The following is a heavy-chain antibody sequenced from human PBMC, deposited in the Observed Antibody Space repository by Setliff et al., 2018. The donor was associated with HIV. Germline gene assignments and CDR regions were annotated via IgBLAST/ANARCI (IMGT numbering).Heavy chain of an antibody. J-gene: IGHJ4*02. CDR3: AREAYRLPWIDN. V-gene: IGHV3-7*03. Sequence: GGSLRLSCAASGFTFNKYWMSWVRQAPGKGLEWVANIKQDLSEKHYVDSVKGRFIISRDNARNAVYLHMNSLRVEDTAVYYCAREAYRLPWIDNWGQGTLVTVSS. CDR2: IKQDLSEK. CDR1: GFTFNKYW. D-gene: IGHD1-1*01.